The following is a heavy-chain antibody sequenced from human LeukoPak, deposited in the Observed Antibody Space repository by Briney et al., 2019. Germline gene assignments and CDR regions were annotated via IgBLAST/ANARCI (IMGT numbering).Heavy chain of an antibody. V-gene: IGHV3-21*01. J-gene: IGHJ4*02. Sequence: PGGSLRLSCAASGFTFSTYNMNWVRQAPGKGLEWVSSISGSSSYIYYADSVKGRFSISRDNAKNSLYLQMNSLRAEDTAVYYCARDLLRWELHYFDYWGQGTLVTVSS. CDR2: ISGSSSYI. CDR3: ARDLLRWELHYFDY. D-gene: IGHD1-26*01. CDR1: GFTFSTYN.